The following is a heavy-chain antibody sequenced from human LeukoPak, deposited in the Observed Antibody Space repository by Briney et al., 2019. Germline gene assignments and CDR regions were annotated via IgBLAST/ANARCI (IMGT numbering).Heavy chain of an antibody. J-gene: IGHJ5*02. CDR3: ARFGYCSSTSCYIGWFDP. V-gene: IGHV1-2*06. D-gene: IGHD2-2*03. Sequence: GASVMVSCKASGYTFTGYYMHWVRQAPGQGLEWMGRINPNSGGTNYAQKFQGRVTMTRDTSISTAYMELSRLRSDDTAVYYCARFGYCSSTSCYIGWFDPWGQGTLVTVSS. CDR2: INPNSGGT. CDR1: GYTFTGYY.